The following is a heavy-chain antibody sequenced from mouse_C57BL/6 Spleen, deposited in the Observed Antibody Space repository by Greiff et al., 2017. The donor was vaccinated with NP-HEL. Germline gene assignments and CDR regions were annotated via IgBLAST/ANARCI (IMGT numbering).Heavy chain of an antibody. CDR1: GYAFSSYW. D-gene: IGHD1-1*01. J-gene: IGHJ2*01. Sequence: QVQLQQSGAELVKPGASVKISCKASGYAFSSYWMNWVKQRPGKGLEWIGQIYPGDGDTNYNGKFKGKATLTADKSSSTAYMQLSSLTSEDSAVYFCARRGDYYGSTPLDYWGQGTTLTVSS. CDR3: ARRGDYYGSTPLDY. CDR2: IYPGDGDT. V-gene: IGHV1-80*01.